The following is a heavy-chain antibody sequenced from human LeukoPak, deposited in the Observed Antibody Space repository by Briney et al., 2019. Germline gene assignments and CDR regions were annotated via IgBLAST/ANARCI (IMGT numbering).Heavy chain of an antibody. CDR3: ARVVGAHGSYNWFDP. CDR1: GYTFTNYA. Sequence: AAVKVSCKASGYTFTNYAISWVRQAPGQGLEWMGWISGYNGNTNYAQKLQGRVTMTTDTSTSTAYMELRSLRSDDTAVYYCARVVGAHGSYNWFDPWGQGTLVTVSS. V-gene: IGHV1-18*01. J-gene: IGHJ5*02. D-gene: IGHD1-26*01. CDR2: ISGYNGNT.